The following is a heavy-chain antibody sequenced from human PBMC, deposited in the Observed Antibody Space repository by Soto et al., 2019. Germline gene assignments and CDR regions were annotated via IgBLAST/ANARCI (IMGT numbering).Heavy chain of an antibody. J-gene: IGHJ3*02. D-gene: IGHD4-17*01. V-gene: IGHV1-58*02. Sequence: ASVKVSCKASGGTFSSYAISWVRQARGQRLEWIGWIVVGSGTTNYAQKFQERVTITRDMSTSTAYMEPSSLRSEDTAVYYCAREMSYGDAADIWGQGTMVTVSS. CDR2: IVVGSGTT. CDR3: AREMSYGDAADI. CDR1: GGTFSSYA.